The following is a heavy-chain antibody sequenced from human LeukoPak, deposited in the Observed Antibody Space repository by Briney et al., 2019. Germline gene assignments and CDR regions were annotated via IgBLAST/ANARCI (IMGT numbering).Heavy chain of an antibody. V-gene: IGHV3-23*01. J-gene: IGHJ4*02. CDR2: INESGLST. D-gene: IGHD5-24*01. CDR3: VKGRQRWLQPGPD. Sequence: TGGSLRLSCAASGFTFSTYAMTWVRQAPGKGLEWVSTINESGLSTYYADSAKGRFTISRDNSKITLYLQMNSLRADDTAFYYCVKGRQRWLQPGPDWGQGTLVTVSS. CDR1: GFTFSTYA.